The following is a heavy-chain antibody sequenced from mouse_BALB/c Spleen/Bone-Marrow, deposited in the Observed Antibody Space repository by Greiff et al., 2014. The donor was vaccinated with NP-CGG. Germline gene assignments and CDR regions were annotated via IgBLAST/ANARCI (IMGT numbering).Heavy chain of an antibody. CDR2: ISSSGSYT. J-gene: IGHJ1*01. CDR1: GFTFSTYA. CDR3: SRLRMITTYFDV. D-gene: IGHD2-4*01. Sequence: EVQLVESGGGLAKPGGSLQLSCVASGFTFSTYAMSWVRQTPEKRLEWVATISSSGSYTYYPDSVKGRFTISRDNAKNTPYLQMSSLRSEDTAMFYCSRLRMITTYFDVWGAGTTVTVSS. V-gene: IGHV5-9-3*01.